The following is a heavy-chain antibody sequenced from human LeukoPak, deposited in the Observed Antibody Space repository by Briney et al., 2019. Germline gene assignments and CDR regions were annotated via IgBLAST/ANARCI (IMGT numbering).Heavy chain of an antibody. V-gene: IGHV1-18*01. Sequence: ASVKVSCKASGYTFTSYGISWVRQAPGQGLEWMGWISAYNGNTNYAQKLQGRVTMTTDTSTSTAYMELSRLRSDDTAVYYCARDWGASRITIFGVVSYNWFDPWGQGTLVTVSS. D-gene: IGHD3-3*01. J-gene: IGHJ5*02. CDR2: ISAYNGNT. CDR3: ARDWGASRITIFGVVSYNWFDP. CDR1: GYTFTSYG.